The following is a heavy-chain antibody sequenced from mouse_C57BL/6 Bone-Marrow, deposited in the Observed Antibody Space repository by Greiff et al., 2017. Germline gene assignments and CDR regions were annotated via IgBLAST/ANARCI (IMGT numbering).Heavy chain of an antibody. CDR3: ARHTGLLYYYAMDY. Sequence: EVKVVESGGGLVQPGGSLKLSCAASGFTFSDYYMYWVRQTPEKRLEWVAYISNGGGSTYYPDTVKGRFTISRDNAKNTLYLQMSRLKSEDTAMYYCARHTGLLYYYAMDYWGQGTSVTVSS. CDR1: GFTFSDYY. D-gene: IGHD1-1*02. J-gene: IGHJ4*01. V-gene: IGHV5-12*01. CDR2: ISNGGGST.